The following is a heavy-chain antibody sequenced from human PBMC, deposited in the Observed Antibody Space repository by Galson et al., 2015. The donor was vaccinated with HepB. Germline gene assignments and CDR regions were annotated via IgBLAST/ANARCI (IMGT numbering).Heavy chain of an antibody. J-gene: IGHJ4*02. CDR1: GYPFSNYA. D-gene: IGHD6-25*01. CDR2: INAGNGYT. Sequence: SVKVSCKASGYPFSNYAMHWVRQVPGQGLQWMGWINAGNGYTKYLEKFQGRITITRDTSATTVYMELSSLTSEDTAVYYCATSLSSSWSGSYWGQGTRVTVSS. V-gene: IGHV1-3*01. CDR3: ATSLSSSWSGSY.